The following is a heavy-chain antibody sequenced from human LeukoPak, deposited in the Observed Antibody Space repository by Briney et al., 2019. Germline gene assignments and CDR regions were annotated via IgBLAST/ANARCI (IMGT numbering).Heavy chain of an antibody. V-gene: IGHV1-2*02. CDR3: AVHDYGDYVHY. Sequence: ASVKVSCKASGYTFTGYYMHWVRQAPGQGLEWMGWINPNSGGTNYAQKFQGRVTMTRDTSISTAYMELSSLRSEDTAVYYCAVHDYGDYVHYWGQGTLVTVSS. J-gene: IGHJ4*02. CDR1: GYTFTGYY. CDR2: INPNSGGT. D-gene: IGHD4-17*01.